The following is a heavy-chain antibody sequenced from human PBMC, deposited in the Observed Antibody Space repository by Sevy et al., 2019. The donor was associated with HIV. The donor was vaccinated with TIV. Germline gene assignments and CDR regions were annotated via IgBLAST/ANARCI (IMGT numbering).Heavy chain of an antibody. CDR3: ARDSLYATNWAFDY. CDR1: GHTFSNYA. D-gene: IGHD2-8*01. Sequence: ASVKVSCKPSGHTFSNYAISWVRQAPGQGLEWMGGIIPMFGAPDYAQKFQGRVTITADESMSTVYMQLSSLRSDDTAIYYCARDSLYATNWAFDYWGQGTLVTVSS. CDR2: IIPMFGAP. J-gene: IGHJ4*02. V-gene: IGHV1-69*13.